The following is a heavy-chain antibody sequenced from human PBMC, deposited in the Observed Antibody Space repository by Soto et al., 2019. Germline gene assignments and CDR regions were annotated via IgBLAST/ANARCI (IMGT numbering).Heavy chain of an antibody. V-gene: IGHV3-30*03. J-gene: IGHJ3*01. CDR2: ISYDGSNK. Sequence: PGGSLRLSCAVSGFTFSSYAMHWVRQAPGKGLEWVAVISYDGSNKYYADSVKGRFTISRDNSKNTLYFQMNSLRAEDTAVYYCSIGGLPLHPDALDFWGQGTLVTVAS. CDR1: GFTFSSYA. CDR3: SIGGLPLHPDALDF. D-gene: IGHD3-10*01.